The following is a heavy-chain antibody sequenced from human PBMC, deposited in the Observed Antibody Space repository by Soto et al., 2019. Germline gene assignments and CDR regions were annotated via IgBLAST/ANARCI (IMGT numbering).Heavy chain of an antibody. D-gene: IGHD2-21*02. J-gene: IGHJ3*02. CDR1: GYRFTNYW. CDR3: ARRVMTHDAFDI. CDR2: IYPGDSDT. Sequence: HGESLKISYKGSGYRFTNYWIGWVRQMPGKGLEWMGIIYPGDSDTRYSPSFQGQVTISADKSISTAYLQWSRLKASDTAMHYCARRVMTHDAFDIWGQGTMVTVSS. V-gene: IGHV5-51*01.